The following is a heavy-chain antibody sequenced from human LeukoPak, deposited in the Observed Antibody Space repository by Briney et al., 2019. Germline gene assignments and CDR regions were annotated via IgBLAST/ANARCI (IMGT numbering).Heavy chain of an antibody. D-gene: IGHD3-22*01. V-gene: IGHV3-23*01. CDR3: AKRGVVITNYYYYYMDV. CDR1: GFTFSSYA. CDR2: IIGGGGST. J-gene: IGHJ6*03. Sequence: GGSLRLSCAASGFTFSSYAMNWVRQAPGKGLGWGSAIIGGGGSTYNTNSVKGAYPTSRDNSKNTLYLQMNSLGAEDTAVYYCAKRGVVITNYYYYYMDVWGKGTTVTISS.